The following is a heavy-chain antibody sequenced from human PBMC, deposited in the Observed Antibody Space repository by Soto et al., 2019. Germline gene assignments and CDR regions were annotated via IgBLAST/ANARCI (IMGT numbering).Heavy chain of an antibody. J-gene: IGHJ4*02. CDR3: ARDGVLAPAVRGYSSGGQGGSFVD. V-gene: IGHV1-69*13. CDR1: GGTFSSYA. D-gene: IGHD6-19*01. CDR2: IIPIFGTA. Sequence: AVKVSCTASGGTFSSYAISWVRQAPGQGLEWMGGIIPIFGTANYAQKFQGRVTITADESTSTAYMELSSLRSEDTAVYYCARDGVLAPAVRGYSSGGQGGSFVDWGQGAPVTV.